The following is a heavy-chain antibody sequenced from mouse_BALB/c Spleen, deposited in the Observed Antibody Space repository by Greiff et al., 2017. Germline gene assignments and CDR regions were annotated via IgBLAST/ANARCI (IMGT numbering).Heavy chain of an antibody. CDR3: TARGLYYFDY. V-gene: IGHV1-53*01. CDR2: INPSNGGT. D-gene: IGHD1-2*01. CDR1: GYTFTSYY. Sequence: QVQLKQSGAELVKPGASVKLSCKASGYTFTSYYMYWVKQRPGQGLEWIGEINPSNGGTNFNEKFNNKATLTVDKSSSTAYMQLSSLTSGDSAVYYCTARGLYYFDYWGQGTTLTVSS. J-gene: IGHJ2*01.